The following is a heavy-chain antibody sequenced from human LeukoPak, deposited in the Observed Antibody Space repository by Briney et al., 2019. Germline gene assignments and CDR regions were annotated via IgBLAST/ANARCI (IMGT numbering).Heavy chain of an antibody. CDR3: ARLITMVRGVISAFDI. V-gene: IGHV4-61*08. J-gene: IGHJ3*02. D-gene: IGHD3-10*01. CDR2: IYYSGST. CDR1: GGSISSGGYY. Sequence: PSETLSLTCTVSGGSISSGGYYWSWIRQPPGKGLEWIGYIYYSGSTNYNPSLKSRVTISVDTSKNQFSLKLSSVTAADTAVYYCARLITMVRGVISAFDIWGQGTMVTVSS.